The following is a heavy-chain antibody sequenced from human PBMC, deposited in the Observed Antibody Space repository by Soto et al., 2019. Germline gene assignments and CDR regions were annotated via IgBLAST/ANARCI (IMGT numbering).Heavy chain of an antibody. Sequence: QVQLVQSGAEVKKPGASVKVSCKASGYTFTSYGISWVRQAPGQGLEWMGWISAYNGNTNYAQKLQGRLTTTTDTTTSTAYRELRSLRSDDPAVYYCARAIAAAVAFDSWGQGTLVTVSS. CDR2: ISAYNGNT. V-gene: IGHV1-18*01. CDR3: ARAIAAAVAFDS. D-gene: IGHD6-13*01. CDR1: GYTFTSYG. J-gene: IGHJ4*02.